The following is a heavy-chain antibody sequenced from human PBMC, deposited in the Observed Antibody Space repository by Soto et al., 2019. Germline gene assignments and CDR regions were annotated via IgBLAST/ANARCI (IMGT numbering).Heavy chain of an antibody. V-gene: IGHV4-39*01. Sequence: SETLSVTCTVSGGSISSSSYYWGWIRQPPGKGLEWIGSIYYSGSTYYNPSLKSRVTISVDTSKNQFSLKLSSVTAADTAVYYCARLDYYDSSGYYFDYWGQGTLVTVSS. CDR1: GGSISSSSYY. CDR3: ARLDYYDSSGYYFDY. J-gene: IGHJ4*02. D-gene: IGHD3-22*01. CDR2: IYYSGST.